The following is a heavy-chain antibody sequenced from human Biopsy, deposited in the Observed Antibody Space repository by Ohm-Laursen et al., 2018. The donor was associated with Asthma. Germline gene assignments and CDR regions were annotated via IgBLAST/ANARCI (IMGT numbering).Heavy chain of an antibody. J-gene: IGHJ4*02. V-gene: IGHV1-18*01. Sequence: ASVKVSFKTSGYTFTRYGIAWVRQAPGQGLEWVGWISVYNGDTNSAQKLQDRVTLTTDTYTDTAYMELRSLRSDDTAVYYCARRSYNWDDIDSWSQGTLVTVSS. CDR1: GYTFTRYG. CDR3: ARRSYNWDDIDS. CDR2: ISVYNGDT. D-gene: IGHD1-1*01.